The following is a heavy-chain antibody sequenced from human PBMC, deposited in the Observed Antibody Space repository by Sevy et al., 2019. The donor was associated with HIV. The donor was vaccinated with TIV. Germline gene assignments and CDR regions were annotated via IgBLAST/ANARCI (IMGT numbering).Heavy chain of an antibody. Sequence: GGSLRLSCAASGFSFSWYWMSWVRQTPEKGLEWVANIKQDGSEKNYVDSVKGRFTISRDNAKNSLYLQMNSLRDEDPAVYYCAIKGGSLPNDALDTWGQGTMVTVSS. J-gene: IGHJ3*02. CDR1: GFSFSWYW. CDR3: AIKGGSLPNDALDT. CDR2: IKQDGSEK. V-gene: IGHV3-7*01. D-gene: IGHD3-10*01.